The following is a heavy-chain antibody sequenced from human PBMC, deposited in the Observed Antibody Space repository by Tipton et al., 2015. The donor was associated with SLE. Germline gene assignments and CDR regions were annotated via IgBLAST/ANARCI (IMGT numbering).Heavy chain of an antibody. CDR1: GSSISSGGYY. J-gene: IGHJ4*02. CDR3: ARDYGQLGGY. V-gene: IGHV4-31*03. CDR2: IYYSGST. D-gene: IGHD3-16*01. Sequence: LRLSCTVSGSSISSGGYYWSWIRQHPGKGLEWIGYIYYSGSTYYNPSLKSRVTISVDTSKNQFSLKLSSVTAADTAVYYCARDYGQLGGYWGQGTLVTVSS.